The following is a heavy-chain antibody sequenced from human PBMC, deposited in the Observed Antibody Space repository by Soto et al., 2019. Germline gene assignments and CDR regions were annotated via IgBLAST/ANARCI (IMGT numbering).Heavy chain of an antibody. CDR3: ASHYGDNGWFDP. CDR1: GFTFSAYN. V-gene: IGHV3-21*06. D-gene: IGHD4-17*01. CDR2: ITSSSSSI. J-gene: IGHJ5*02. Sequence: GGSLILSCAASGFTFSAYNMNWVRQPPGKGLEWVSSITSSSSSIYYADSLKGRFTISRDNAKNSLYLQMNSLRAEDTAVYYCASHYGDNGWFDPWGQGTLVTVSS.